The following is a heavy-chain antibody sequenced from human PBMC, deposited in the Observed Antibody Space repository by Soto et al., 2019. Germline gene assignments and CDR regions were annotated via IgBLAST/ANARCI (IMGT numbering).Heavy chain of an antibody. CDR3: ASGVEMATIYGMDV. V-gene: IGHV3-21*01. Sequence: RRLSCAASGFTFSSYSMNWVRQAPGKGLEWVSSISSSSSYIYYADSVKGRFTISRDNAKNSLYLQMNSLRAEDTAVYYCASGVEMATIYGMDVWGQGTTVTVSS. CDR1: GFTFSSYS. D-gene: IGHD5-12*01. J-gene: IGHJ6*02. CDR2: ISSSSSYI.